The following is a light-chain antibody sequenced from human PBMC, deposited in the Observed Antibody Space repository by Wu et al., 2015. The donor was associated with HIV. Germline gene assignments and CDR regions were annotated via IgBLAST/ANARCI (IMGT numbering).Light chain of an antibody. J-gene: IGKJ2*03. CDR1: KNIGNY. CDR2: GAS. V-gene: IGKV1-39*01. Sequence: DIQMTQSPSPLSASLGDRVTITCRANKNIGNYLNWYQQKPGKAPKFLIYGASSLHSGVPSRFGASGSGTDFTLTISNLQPEDFATYYCQQTYSLSYSFGQGTKVGIK. CDR3: QQTYSLSYS.